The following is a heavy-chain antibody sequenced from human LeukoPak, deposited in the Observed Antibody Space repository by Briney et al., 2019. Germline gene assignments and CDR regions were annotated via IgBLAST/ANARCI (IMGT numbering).Heavy chain of an antibody. D-gene: IGHD2-15*01. CDR1: GFLVSSNF. CDR2: ISGSGGST. J-gene: IGHJ6*02. CDR3: AKGLRIRYYYGMDV. Sequence: GGSLSLSCAASGFLVSSNFMSWVRQAPGKGLGWVSAISGSGGSTYYADSVKGRFTISRDNSKNTLYLQMNSLRAEDTAVYYCAKGLRIRYYYGMDVWGQGTTVTVSS. V-gene: IGHV3-23*01.